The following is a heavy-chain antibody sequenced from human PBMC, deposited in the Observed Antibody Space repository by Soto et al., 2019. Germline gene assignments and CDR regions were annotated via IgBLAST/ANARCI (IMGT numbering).Heavy chain of an antibody. Sequence: QVQLVESGAEVKKPGASVKVSCKASGDTFTDYYIHWVRQAPGQGLEWMGTVNPSGGHTTYAQHFLGRMTMTRDTSTSTLYMELTSLTSEHTAVYYCARGGHVVVVTAALDYWGQGTLITVSP. J-gene: IGHJ4*02. CDR3: ARGGHVVVVTAALDY. D-gene: IGHD2-21*02. V-gene: IGHV1-46*01. CDR1: GDTFTDYY. CDR2: VNPSGGHT.